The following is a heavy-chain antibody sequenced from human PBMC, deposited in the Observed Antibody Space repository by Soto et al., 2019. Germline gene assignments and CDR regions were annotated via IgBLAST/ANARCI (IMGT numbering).Heavy chain of an antibody. CDR1: GGTFSSYA. Sequence: ASVKVSCKASGGTFSSYAISWVRPAPGQGLEWRGGIIPIFGTANYAQKFQGRVTITADKSTSTAYMEMSSLRSEDTAVYYCAIASFLTYLAPFDISAQGTIVTVSS. V-gene: IGHV1-69*06. D-gene: IGHD1-20*01. CDR2: IIPIFGTA. J-gene: IGHJ3*02. CDR3: AIASFLTYLAPFDI.